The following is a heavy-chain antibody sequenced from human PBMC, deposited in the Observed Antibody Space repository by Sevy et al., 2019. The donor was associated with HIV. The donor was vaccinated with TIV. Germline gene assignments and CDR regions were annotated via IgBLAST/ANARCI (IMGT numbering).Heavy chain of an antibody. CDR3: ARVYYYDSSGIPSYYYYYYYMDV. CDR1: GYSISSGYY. D-gene: IGHD3-22*01. V-gene: IGHV4-38-2*01. Sequence: SETLSLTCAVSGYSISSGYYWGWIRQPPGKGLEWIGSIYHSGSTYYNPSLKSRVTISVDTSKNQFSLKLSSVTAADTAVYYCARVYYYDSSGIPSYYYYYYYMDVWGKGTTVTVSS. CDR2: IYHSGST. J-gene: IGHJ6*03.